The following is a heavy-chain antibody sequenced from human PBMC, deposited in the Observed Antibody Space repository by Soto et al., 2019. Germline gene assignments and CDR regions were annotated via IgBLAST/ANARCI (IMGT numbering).Heavy chain of an antibody. CDR3: ARDRECSGGTCYNYFDY. J-gene: IGHJ4*02. CDR1: VGSISSGGYY. Sequence: SETLSLTCAVSVGSISSGGYYWSWIRQHPGKGLEWIGYIYYSGSTYYNPSLKSRVTISVDTSKNQFSLKLSSVTAADTAVYYRARDRECSGGTCYNYFDYWGQGTLVTVSS. CDR2: IYYSGST. V-gene: IGHV4-31*11. D-gene: IGHD2-15*01.